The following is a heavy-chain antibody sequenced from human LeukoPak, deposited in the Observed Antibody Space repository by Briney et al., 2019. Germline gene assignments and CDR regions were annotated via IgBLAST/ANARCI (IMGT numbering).Heavy chain of an antibody. CDR2: IKQDGSEK. CDR3: AKGISKTDFWSGYYIDY. V-gene: IGHV3-7*01. D-gene: IGHD3-3*01. CDR1: GFTFSSYW. Sequence: GGSLRLSCTASGFTFSSYWMSWVRQAPGKGLEWVANIKQDGSEKYYVDSVKGRFTISRDNAKDSLYLQMNSLRAEDTAVYYCAKGISKTDFWSGYYIDYWGQGTLVTVSS. J-gene: IGHJ4*02.